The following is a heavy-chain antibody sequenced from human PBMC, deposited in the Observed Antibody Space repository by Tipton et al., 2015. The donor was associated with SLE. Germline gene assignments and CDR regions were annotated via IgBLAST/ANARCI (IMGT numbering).Heavy chain of an antibody. CDR3: ARAILEWLPYAFDI. J-gene: IGHJ3*02. V-gene: IGHV6-1*01. Sequence: GLVKPSQTLSLTCAISGDSVSSNSAAWNWIRQSPSRGLEWLGRTYYRSKWYNDYAVSVKSRITINPDTSKNQFSLKLSSVTAADTAVYYCARAILEWLPYAFDIWGQGTMVTVSS. CDR2: TYYRSKWYN. CDR1: GDSVSSNSAA. D-gene: IGHD3-3*01.